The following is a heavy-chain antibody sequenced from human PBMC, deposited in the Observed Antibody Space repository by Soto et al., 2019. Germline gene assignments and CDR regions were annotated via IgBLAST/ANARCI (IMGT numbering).Heavy chain of an antibody. V-gene: IGHV4-30-4*01. Sequence: QVQLQESGPGLVKPSQTLSLTCTVSAGSIRSGDYYWTWIRQPPGKGLEWIGYIDHSGSAYYNPSLKSRATISIDTSNNQFSLKMTSVTAGDTAVYYCAGELGTFYFDHWGQGTLVTVSS. CDR2: IDHSGSA. J-gene: IGHJ4*02. CDR1: AGSIRSGDYY. D-gene: IGHD7-27*01. CDR3: AGELGTFYFDH.